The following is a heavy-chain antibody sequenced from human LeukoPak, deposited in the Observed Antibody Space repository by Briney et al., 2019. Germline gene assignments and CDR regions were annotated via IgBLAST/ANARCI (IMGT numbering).Heavy chain of an antibody. Sequence: SETLSLTCAVYGGSFSGYYWSWIRQPPGKGLEWIGEINHSGSTNYNPSLKSRVTISVDTSKNQSSLKLSSVTAADTAVYYCASLLAVAGTDAFDYWGQGTLVTVSS. CDR2: INHSGST. D-gene: IGHD6-19*01. J-gene: IGHJ4*02. CDR3: ASLLAVAGTDAFDY. CDR1: GGSFSGYY. V-gene: IGHV4-34*01.